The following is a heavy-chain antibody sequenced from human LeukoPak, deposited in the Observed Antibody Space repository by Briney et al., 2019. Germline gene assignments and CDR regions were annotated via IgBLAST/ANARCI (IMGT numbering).Heavy chain of an antibody. CDR1: EFTVSTYA. D-gene: IGHD1-26*01. CDR2: ISGSGTNT. CDR3: AKVPNSGNYYYFDY. J-gene: IGHJ4*02. V-gene: IGHV3-23*01. Sequence: GASLRLSCAASEFTVSTYAMSWVRQAPGKGLEWASAISGSGTNTYYADSVKGRFTISRDNSKNTLYLQMNSLRAEDTAVYFCAKVPNSGNYYYFDYWGQGTPVTVSS.